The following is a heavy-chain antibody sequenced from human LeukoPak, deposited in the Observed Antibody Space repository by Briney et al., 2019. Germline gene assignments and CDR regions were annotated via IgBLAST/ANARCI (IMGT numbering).Heavy chain of an antibody. CDR2: INHSGST. Sequence: PSETLSLTCAVYGGSFSGYYWSWIRQPPGKGLEWIGEINHSGSTNYNPSLKSRATISVDTSKNQFSLKLSSVTAADTAVYYCARARMVRGVITRVKGPYYFDYWGQGTLVTVPS. CDR3: ARARMVRGVITRVKGPYYFDY. CDR1: GGSFSGYY. J-gene: IGHJ4*02. V-gene: IGHV4-34*01. D-gene: IGHD3-10*01.